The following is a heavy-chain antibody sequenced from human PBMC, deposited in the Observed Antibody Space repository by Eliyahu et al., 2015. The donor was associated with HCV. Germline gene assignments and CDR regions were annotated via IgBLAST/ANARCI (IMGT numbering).Heavy chain of an antibody. Sequence: QVQLVESGXRVVQPGXSLRLSCAASGXRFRSFAMHWVRQAPGKGPEWVAVIXYDGSGTYYADSVKGRFTLSRDNSENTLFLQMDGLRTEDTAIYYCAKDLPDDKSGSGTLDLWGQGTLVTVST. D-gene: IGHD3-9*01. CDR2: IXYDGSGT. CDR3: AKDLPDDKSGSGTLDL. CDR1: GXRFRSFA. V-gene: IGHV3-30*18. J-gene: IGHJ5*02.